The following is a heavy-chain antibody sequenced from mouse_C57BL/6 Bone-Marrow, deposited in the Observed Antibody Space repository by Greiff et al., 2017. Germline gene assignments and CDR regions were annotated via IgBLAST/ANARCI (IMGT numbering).Heavy chain of an antibody. CDR1: GYTFTSYW. Sequence: QVQLQQSGAELAKPGASVKLSCKASGYTFTSYWMHWVKQRPGQGLEWIGYINPSSGYTKYNQKFKDKDTLTADKSSSTAYMQLSSLTYVDSAVYDCARSWLLFFDYWGQGTTLTVSS. D-gene: IGHD2-3*01. CDR2: INPSSGYT. CDR3: ARSWLLFFDY. V-gene: IGHV1-7*01. J-gene: IGHJ2*01.